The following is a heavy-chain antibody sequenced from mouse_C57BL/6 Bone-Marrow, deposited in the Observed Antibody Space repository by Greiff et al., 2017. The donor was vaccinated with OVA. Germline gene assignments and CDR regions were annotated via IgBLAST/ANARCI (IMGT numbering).Heavy chain of an antibody. CDR2: IDPSDSYT. J-gene: IGHJ2*01. CDR1: GYTFTSYW. CDR3: TRVFYYFDY. V-gene: IGHV1-59*01. Sequence: VQLQQPGAELVRPGTSVKLSCKASGYTFTSYWMHWVKQRPGQGLEWIGVIDPSDSYTNYNQKFKGKATLTVDTSSSTAYMQLSSLTSEDSAVYCCTRVFYYFDYWGQGTTLTVSA.